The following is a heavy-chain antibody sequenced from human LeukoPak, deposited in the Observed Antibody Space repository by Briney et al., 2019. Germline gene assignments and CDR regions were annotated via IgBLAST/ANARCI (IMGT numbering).Heavy chain of an antibody. CDR2: ISWNSGSI. V-gene: IGHV3-9*01. Sequence: PGRSLRLSCAASGFTFDDYAMHWVRQAPGKGLEWVSGISWNSGSIGYADSVKGRFTISRDNAKNSLYLQMNSLRAEDTALYYCARDWAVAGTGIDYWGQGTLVTVSS. CDR1: GFTFDDYA. J-gene: IGHJ4*02. CDR3: ARDWAVAGTGIDY. D-gene: IGHD6-19*01.